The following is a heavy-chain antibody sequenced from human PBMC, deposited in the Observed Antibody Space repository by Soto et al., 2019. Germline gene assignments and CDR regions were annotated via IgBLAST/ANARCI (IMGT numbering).Heavy chain of an antibody. CDR2: IYYSGST. CDR1: GGSVSSGSYY. J-gene: IGHJ6*02. V-gene: IGHV4-61*01. CDR3: ARGGLTIFAPLSYYYRMDV. Sequence: SETLSRTCTVSGGSVSSGSYYWSWIRQPPGKGLEWTGYIYYSGSTNYNPSLKSRVTISVDTSKNQFSLKLSSVTAADTAVYYCARGGLTIFAPLSYYYRMDVWGQATTVTVSS. D-gene: IGHD3-3*01.